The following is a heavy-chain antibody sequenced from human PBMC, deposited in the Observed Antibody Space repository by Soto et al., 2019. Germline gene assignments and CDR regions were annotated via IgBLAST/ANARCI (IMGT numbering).Heavy chain of an antibody. J-gene: IGHJ4*02. D-gene: IGHD6-6*01. CDR2: ISGSDDST. CDR1: GFTFSSYA. V-gene: IGHV3-23*01. CDR3: AKRSSSSTFDY. Sequence: EVQLLESGGGLVQPGESLRLSCAASGFTFSSYAMSWVRQAPGKGLEWDSVISGSDDSTYYADSVKGRFTISRDNSKNTLYLQMNSLRGEDTAVYYCAKRSSSSTFDYWGQGTLVTVSS.